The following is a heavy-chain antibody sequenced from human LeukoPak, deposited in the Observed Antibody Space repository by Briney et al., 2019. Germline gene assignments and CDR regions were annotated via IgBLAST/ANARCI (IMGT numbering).Heavy chain of an antibody. Sequence: ASVNVSCTASGYTFTSYGISWVRQAPGQGLEWMGWISAYNGNTNYAQKLQGRVTMTTDTSTSTAYMELRSLRSDDTAVYYCARDGDCSSTSCRRGFDPWGQGTLVTVSS. CDR2: ISAYNGNT. J-gene: IGHJ5*02. CDR3: ARDGDCSSTSCRRGFDP. CDR1: GYTFTSYG. V-gene: IGHV1-18*01. D-gene: IGHD2-2*01.